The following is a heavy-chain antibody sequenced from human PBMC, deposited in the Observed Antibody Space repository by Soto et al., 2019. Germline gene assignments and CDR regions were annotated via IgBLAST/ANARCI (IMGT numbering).Heavy chain of an antibody. V-gene: IGHV4-4*02. Sequence: PSETLSLTCAVSGESINSSHGWNWVRQPPGKGLEWIGQISHSGSTNYNPSLTSRVTISVDKSKNHFSLKLTSVTAADTAVYYCARGGHDFWSGTFDYWGQGAQVTVSS. CDR2: ISHSGST. D-gene: IGHD3-3*01. J-gene: IGHJ4*02. CDR1: GESINSSHG. CDR3: ARGGHDFWSGTFDY.